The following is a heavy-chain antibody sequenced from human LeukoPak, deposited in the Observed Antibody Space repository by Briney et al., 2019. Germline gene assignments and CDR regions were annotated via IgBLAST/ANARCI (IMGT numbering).Heavy chain of an antibody. CDR2: IYYSGST. J-gene: IGHJ4*02. D-gene: IGHD3-3*01. CDR3: ARAVLRFSYYFDY. V-gene: IGHV4-59*01. Sequence: SETLSLTCTVSGGSISSYYWSWIRQPPGKGPEWIGYIYYSGSTNYNPSLKSRVTISVDTSKNQFSLKLSSVTAADTAVYYCARAVLRFSYYFDYWGQGTLVTVSS. CDR1: GGSISSYY.